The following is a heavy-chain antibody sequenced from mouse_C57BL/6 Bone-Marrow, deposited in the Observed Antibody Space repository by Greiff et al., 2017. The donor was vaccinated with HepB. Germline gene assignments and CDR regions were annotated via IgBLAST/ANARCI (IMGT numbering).Heavy chain of an antibody. Sequence: EVKLQESGAELVRPGASVKLSCTASGFNIKDDYMHWVKQRPEQGLEWIGWIDPENGDTEYASKFQGKATITADTSSNTAYLQLSSLTSEDTAVYYCTTEVLRSDYWGQGTTLTVPS. CDR3: TTEVLRSDY. D-gene: IGHD1-1*01. CDR2: IDPENGDT. CDR1: GFNIKDDY. V-gene: IGHV14-4*01. J-gene: IGHJ2*01.